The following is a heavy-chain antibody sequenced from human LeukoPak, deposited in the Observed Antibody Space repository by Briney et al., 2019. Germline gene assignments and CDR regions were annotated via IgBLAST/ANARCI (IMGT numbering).Heavy chain of an antibody. CDR3: AKDRGRLRVMYYFDY. CDR1: GFIFSSYA. V-gene: IGHV3-23*01. Sequence: GGSLRLSCAASGFIFSSYAMSWVRQAPGKGLEWVSAHSGSGGSTYYADSVKGRFTISRDNSKNTLYLQMNSLRADDTAVYYCAKDRGRLRVMYYFDYWGQGTLVTVSS. CDR2: HSGSGGST. J-gene: IGHJ4*02. D-gene: IGHD2-8*02.